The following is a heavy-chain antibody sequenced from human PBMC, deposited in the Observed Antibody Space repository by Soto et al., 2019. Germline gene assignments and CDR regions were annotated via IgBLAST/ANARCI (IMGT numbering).Heavy chain of an antibody. J-gene: IGHJ1*01. CDR2: ISGYNRNT. Sequence: VASVKVSCKASGYTFSNDGISWVRQAPGQGLEWMGWISGYNRNTHYAEKFQGRVTMTTDTSTSTAYMELRSLRSDDTAVYYCARDRSGVAANREEYFHHWGQGTLVTVSS. D-gene: IGHD6-19*01. V-gene: IGHV1-18*01. CDR3: ARDRSGVAANREEYFHH. CDR1: GYTFSNDG.